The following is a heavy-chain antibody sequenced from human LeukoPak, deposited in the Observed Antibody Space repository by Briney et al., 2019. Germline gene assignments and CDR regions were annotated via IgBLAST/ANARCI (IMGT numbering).Heavy chain of an antibody. CDR2: ISNDGSYN. CDR1: GFTFSVYG. CDR3: AKDINSKGYDY. Sequence: PGGSLRLSCVASGFTFSVYGMHWVREAPGKGLEWVTLISNDGSYNDYADSVNGRFTISRDNSKNTLYLQMNSLTAEDTAMYFCAKDINSKGYDYWGQGTLVTVSS. V-gene: IGHV3-30*18. D-gene: IGHD3-22*01. J-gene: IGHJ4*02.